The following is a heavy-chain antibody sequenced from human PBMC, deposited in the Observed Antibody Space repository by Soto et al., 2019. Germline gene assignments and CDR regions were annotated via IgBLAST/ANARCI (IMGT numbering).Heavy chain of an antibody. D-gene: IGHD3-3*01. CDR2: VSGDGSST. V-gene: IGHV3-74*01. Sequence: GGSLRLSCAASGFPFSSSWVHWVRQAPGKGLVWVSRVSGDGSSTNYADSVKGRFTISRDNAKNTLYLQMNSLRAEDTAVYYCARDYDFWSGYYGSGYGMDVWGQGTTVTVSS. CDR3: ARDYDFWSGYYGSGYGMDV. J-gene: IGHJ6*02. CDR1: GFPFSSSW.